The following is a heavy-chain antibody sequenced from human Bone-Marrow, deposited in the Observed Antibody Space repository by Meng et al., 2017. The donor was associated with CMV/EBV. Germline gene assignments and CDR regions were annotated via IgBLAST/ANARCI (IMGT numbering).Heavy chain of an antibody. V-gene: IGHV5-51*01. D-gene: IGHD5-18*01. CDR1: GYIFTTYW. J-gene: IGHJ3*01. Sequence: KVSCKASGYIFTTYWSGWVRQMPGKGLEWMGIIYPSDSDARYSPSFQGQVTISVDKSIHIAYLQWSSLKASDTATYYCARHHEYSYGRRVLMGSFDFWGQGTMVTVSS. CDR3: ARHHEYSYGRRVLMGSFDF. CDR2: IYPSDSDA.